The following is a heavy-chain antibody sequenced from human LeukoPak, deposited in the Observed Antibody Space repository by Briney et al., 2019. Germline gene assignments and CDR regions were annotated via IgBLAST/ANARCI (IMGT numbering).Heavy chain of an antibody. D-gene: IGHD1-1*01. CDR3: ATTTRSRSWDY. V-gene: IGHV3-7*01. J-gene: IGHJ4*02. CDR2: IKPDGTEK. Sequence: GGSLRLSCAASGFTFSSYWMCWVRQAPGKGLEWVANIKPDGTEKQYVDSVKGRLTISRDNAKNSLYLQMHSLRVDDTAVYYCATTTRSRSWDYWGQGTLVTVSS. CDR1: GFTFSSYW.